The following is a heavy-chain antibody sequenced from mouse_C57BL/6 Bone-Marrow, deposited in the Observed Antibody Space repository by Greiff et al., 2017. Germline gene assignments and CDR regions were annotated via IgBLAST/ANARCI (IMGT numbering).Heavy chain of an antibody. J-gene: IGHJ3*01. Sequence: EVKLMESGGDLVKPGGSLKLSCAASGFTFSSYGMSWVRQTPDKRLEWVATISSGGSYTYYPDSVKGRFTISRDNPKNTLYLQMSSLKSEDTAMYYCARQLGSSPAWFAYWGQGTLVTVSA. V-gene: IGHV5-6*01. CDR1: GFTFSSYG. CDR3: ARQLGSSPAWFAY. CDR2: ISSGGSYT. D-gene: IGHD1-1*01.